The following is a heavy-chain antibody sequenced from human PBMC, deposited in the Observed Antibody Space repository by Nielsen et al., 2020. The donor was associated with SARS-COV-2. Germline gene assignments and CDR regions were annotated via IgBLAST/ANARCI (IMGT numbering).Heavy chain of an antibody. CDR2: IYSGGSST. CDR3: AKSIAPLDY. CDR1: GFTFSSYA. Sequence: GESLKISCAASGFTFSSYAMSWVRQAPGKGLEWVSVIYSGGSSTYYADSVKGRFTISRDNSKNTLYLQMNSLRAEDTAVYYCAKSIAPLDYWGQGTLVTVSS. J-gene: IGHJ4*02. D-gene: IGHD3-16*02. V-gene: IGHV3-23*03.